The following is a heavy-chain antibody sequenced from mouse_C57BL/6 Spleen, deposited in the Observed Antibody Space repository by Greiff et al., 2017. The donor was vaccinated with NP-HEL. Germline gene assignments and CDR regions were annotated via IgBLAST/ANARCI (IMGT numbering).Heavy chain of an antibody. V-gene: IGHV1-82*01. Sequence: QVQLQQSGPELVKPGASVKISCKASGYAFSSSWMNWVKQRPGKGLEWIGRIYPGDGATNYNGKFQGKATLTADKSASTAYMQLSSLTSEDSAVYFCARSLNWVFDYWGQGTTLTVSS. CDR2: IYPGDGAT. D-gene: IGHD4-1*01. CDR3: ARSLNWVFDY. J-gene: IGHJ2*01. CDR1: GYAFSSSW.